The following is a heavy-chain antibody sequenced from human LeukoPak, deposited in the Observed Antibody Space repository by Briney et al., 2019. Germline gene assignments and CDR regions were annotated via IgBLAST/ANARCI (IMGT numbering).Heavy chain of an antibody. V-gene: IGHV1-18*01. CDR3: ARADIVVVPAASAFDY. CDR2: ISAYNGNT. J-gene: IGHJ4*02. CDR1: GYTFTSYG. Sequence: GASVKVSCKASGYTFTSYGISWVRQAPGQGLEWMGWISAYNGNTNYAQKLQGRVTMTTDTSTSTAYMELRSLRSDDTAVYYCARADIVVVPAASAFDYWGQGTLVTVSS. D-gene: IGHD2-2*01.